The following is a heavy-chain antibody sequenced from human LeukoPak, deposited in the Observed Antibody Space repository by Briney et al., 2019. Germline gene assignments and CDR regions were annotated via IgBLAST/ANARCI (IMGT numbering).Heavy chain of an antibody. V-gene: IGHV1-69*05. Sequence: SVKVSCKASGGTFSSYAISWVRQAPGQGLEWMGRIIPIFGTANYAQKFQGRVTITTDESTSTAYMELSSLRSEETAVYYCARVPEGTKDAFDIWGQGTMVTVSS. CDR1: GGTFSSYA. CDR2: IIPIFGTA. D-gene: IGHD1-14*01. J-gene: IGHJ3*02. CDR3: ARVPEGTKDAFDI.